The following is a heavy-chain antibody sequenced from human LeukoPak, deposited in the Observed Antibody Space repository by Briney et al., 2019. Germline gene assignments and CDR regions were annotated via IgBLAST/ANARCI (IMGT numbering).Heavy chain of an antibody. D-gene: IGHD6-13*01. Sequence: GGSLRLSCAASGFTVSSNYMSWVRQAPGKGLEWVSVIYSGGSTYYADSVKGRFTISRDNSKNTLYLQMNSLRAEDTAVYYCARDTDSSNWYPFDYWGQGTLVTVSS. V-gene: IGHV3-66*01. J-gene: IGHJ4*02. CDR2: IYSGGST. CDR1: GFTVSSNY. CDR3: ARDTDSSNWYPFDY.